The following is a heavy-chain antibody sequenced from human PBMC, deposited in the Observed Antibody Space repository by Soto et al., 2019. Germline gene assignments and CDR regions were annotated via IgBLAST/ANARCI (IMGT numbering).Heavy chain of an antibody. J-gene: IGHJ6*02. CDR1: GGSISSSSYY. V-gene: IGHV4-39*01. D-gene: IGHD6-13*01. CDR3: ARLLTGYSSSWPYYYYGMAV. CDR2: IYYSGST. Sequence: SETLSLTCTVSGGSISSSSYYWGWIRQPPGKGLEWIGSIYYSGSTYYNPSLKSRVTISVDTSKNQFSLKLSSVTAADTAVYYCARLLTGYSSSWPYYYYGMAVWGQGTTVTVSS.